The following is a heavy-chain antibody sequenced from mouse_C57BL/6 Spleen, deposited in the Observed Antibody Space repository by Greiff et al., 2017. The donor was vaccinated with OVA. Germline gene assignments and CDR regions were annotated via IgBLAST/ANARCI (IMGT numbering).Heavy chain of an antibody. V-gene: IGHV1-81*01. J-gene: IGHJ2*01. D-gene: IGHD3-2*02. CDR1: GYTFTSYG. CDR2: IYPRSGNT. Sequence: QVQLKESGAELARPGASVKLSCKASGYTFTSYGISWVKQRTGQGLEWIGEIYPRSGNTYYNEKFKGKATLTADKSSSTAYMELRSLTSEDSAVYFCATAQYFDYWGQGTTLTVSS. CDR3: ATAQYFDY.